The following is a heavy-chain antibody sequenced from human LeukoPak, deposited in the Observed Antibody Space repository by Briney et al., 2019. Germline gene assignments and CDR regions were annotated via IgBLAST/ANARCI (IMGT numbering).Heavy chain of an antibody. V-gene: IGHV6-1*01. CDR3: ARGYDSSCYYSEEYYFDY. Sequence: SQTLSLTCAISGDSVSSNSAAWNWIRQSPSRGLEWLGRTYYRSKWYNDYAVSVKSRITINPDTSKNQFSLQLNSVTPEDTAVYYCARGYDSSCYYSEEYYFDYWGQGTLVTVSS. D-gene: IGHD3-22*01. CDR2: TYYRSKWYN. CDR1: GDSVSSNSAA. J-gene: IGHJ4*02.